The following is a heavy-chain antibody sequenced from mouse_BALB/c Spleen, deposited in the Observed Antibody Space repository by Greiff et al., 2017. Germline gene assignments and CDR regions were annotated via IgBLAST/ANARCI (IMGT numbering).Heavy chain of an antibody. CDR1: GYTFTSYW. V-gene: IGHV1S127*01. J-gene: IGHJ3*01. CDR3: TRGGTTATAWFAY. CDR2: IDPSDSYT. D-gene: IGHD1-2*01. Sequence: QVQLQQPGAELVKPGASVKMSCKASGYTFTSYWMHWVKQRPGQGLEWIGVIDPSDSYTSYNQKFKGKATLTVDTSSSTAYMQLSSLTSEDSAVYYCTRGGTTATAWFAYWGQGTLVTVSA.